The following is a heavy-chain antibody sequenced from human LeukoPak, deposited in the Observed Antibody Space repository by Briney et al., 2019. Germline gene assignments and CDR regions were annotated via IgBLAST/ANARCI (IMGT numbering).Heavy chain of an antibody. CDR3: ARQSGSSWYADAFDV. J-gene: IGHJ3*01. CDR1: GGSISSYY. V-gene: IGHV4-59*08. Sequence: SETLSLTCTVSGGSISSYYWSWLRQPPGKGLEWVGYIYYSGSTNYNPSLKSRVTISLDTSKNQFSLKLGSVTAADTAVYFCARQSGSSWYADAFDVWGQGTMVTVSS. CDR2: IYYSGST. D-gene: IGHD6-13*01.